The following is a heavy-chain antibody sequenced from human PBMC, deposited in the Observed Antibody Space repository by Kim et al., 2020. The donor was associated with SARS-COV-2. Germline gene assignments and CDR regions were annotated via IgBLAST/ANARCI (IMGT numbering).Heavy chain of an antibody. CDR2: ISYDGTNK. Sequence: GGSLTLSCAAFGFTFRSYAMNWVRQAPGKGLEWVAVISYDGTNKYYADSVKGRFTISRDNSKNTLYLQMNSLRAEDTAMYYCASTSSWYTGRFDPWGQG. V-gene: IGHV3-30*04. CDR1: GFTFRSYA. J-gene: IGHJ5*02. CDR3: ASTSSWYTGRFDP. D-gene: IGHD6-13*01.